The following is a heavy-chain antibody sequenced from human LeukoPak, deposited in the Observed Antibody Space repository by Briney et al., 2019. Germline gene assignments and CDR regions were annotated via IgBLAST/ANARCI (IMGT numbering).Heavy chain of an antibody. CDR1: GFTFSDYG. D-gene: IGHD2-21*02. CDR2: IWYDGDKK. CDR3: ARDRCGGADCANWFDP. J-gene: IGHJ5*02. V-gene: IGHV3-33*01. Sequence: GGSLRLSCAASGFTFSDYGMHWVGHAPGMGLEWVAVIWYDGDKKYYADSVKGRFTISRDNSKNTLYLQMSSLRVEDTSVYFCARDRCGGADCANWFDPWGQGTLVIVSS.